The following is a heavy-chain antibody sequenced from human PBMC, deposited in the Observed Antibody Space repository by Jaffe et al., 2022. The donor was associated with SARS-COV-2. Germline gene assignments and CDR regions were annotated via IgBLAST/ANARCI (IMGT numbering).Heavy chain of an antibody. CDR2: IYWDDDK. CDR1: GFSLSTSGVG. V-gene: IGHV2-5*02. D-gene: IGHD3-3*01. J-gene: IGHJ6*02. Sequence: QITLKESGPTLVKPTQTLTLTCTFSGFSLSTSGVGVGWIRQPPGKALEWLALIYWDDDKRYSPSLKSRLTITKDTSKNQVVLTMTNMDPVDTATYYCAHSNGVNDFWSGYGPMDVWGQGTTVTVSS. CDR3: AHSNGVNDFWSGYGPMDV.